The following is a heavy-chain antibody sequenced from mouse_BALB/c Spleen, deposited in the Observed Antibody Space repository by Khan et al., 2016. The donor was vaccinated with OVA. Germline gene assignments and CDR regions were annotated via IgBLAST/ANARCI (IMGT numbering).Heavy chain of an antibody. V-gene: IGHV1S135*01. CDR2: IDPFSGGT. CDR1: GYSFTTYY. J-gene: IGHJ3*01. CDR3: TRHGYVAGFTY. D-gene: IGHD2-2*01. Sequence: IQLVQSGPELMKPGASVKISCKASGYSFTTYYIHWIMQSHGKSLEWIGYIDPFSGGTTYNQKFKGKATLTVDKSSSTAYIHLSTLTSEDSAVYYCTRHGYVAGFTYWGQGTLVTVSA.